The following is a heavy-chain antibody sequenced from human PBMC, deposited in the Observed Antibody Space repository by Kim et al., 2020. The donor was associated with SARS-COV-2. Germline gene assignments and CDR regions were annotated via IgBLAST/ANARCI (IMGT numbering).Heavy chain of an antibody. V-gene: IGHV3-7*05. D-gene: IGHD6-19*01. CDR1: GCNFGTSW. J-gene: IGHJ2*01. CDR2: IKEDGTEK. CDR3: VRESKSLYNSGWY. Sequence: GGSLRLSCVASGCNFGTSWLNWVRQSPGRGLEGVANIKEDGTEKFYVDAVKGRFTISSDTAKNTMFLQMSSLRAEDTAVYYCVRESKSLYNSGWY.